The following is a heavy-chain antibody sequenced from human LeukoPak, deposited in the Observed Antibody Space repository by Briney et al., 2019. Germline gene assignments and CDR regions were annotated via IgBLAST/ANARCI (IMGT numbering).Heavy chain of an antibody. D-gene: IGHD5/OR15-5a*01. V-gene: IGHV3-7*01. CDR3: GRSVSH. CDR1: GFTFSNSW. CDR2: IRPDGSGQ. J-gene: IGHJ4*02. Sequence: GGSLRLSCAASGFTFSNSWMHWVRQAPGKGLEWVANIRPDGSGQSYVDSVKGRFTISRDNAKNSLYLQMNSLRAEDTALYYCGRSVSHWGQGTLVTVSS.